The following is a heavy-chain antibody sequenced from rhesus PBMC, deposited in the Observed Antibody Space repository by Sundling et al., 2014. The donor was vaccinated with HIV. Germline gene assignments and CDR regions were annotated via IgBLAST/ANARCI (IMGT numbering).Heavy chain of an antibody. CDR1: GYTFTSYY. V-gene: IGHV1-200*01. Sequence: QVQLVQSGAEVKKPGTSVKLSCKASGYTFTSYYINWVRQAPGQVLEWMGWINPSDGHTAYAQKFQGRVTMTRDTSTTKVYMELNSLRSDDTAVYYCARRIGCSGFYCYGYYFDYWGQGVLVTVSS. CDR2: INPSDGHT. D-gene: IGHD2-27*01. J-gene: IGHJ4*01. CDR3: ARRIGCSGFYCYGYYFDY.